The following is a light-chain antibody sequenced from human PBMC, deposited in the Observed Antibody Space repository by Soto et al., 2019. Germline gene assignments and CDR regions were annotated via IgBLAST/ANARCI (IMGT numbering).Light chain of an antibody. CDR1: QSVSSSY. Sequence: ETVLTQSPGTLSLSPGERATLSCRASQSVSSSYLAWYQQKPGQAPRLLIYGASIRATGIPDRFSGSGSGTDFTLTISRLEPEDFAVYYCQQYGTSPAVTFGPGTKVDIK. CDR3: QQYGTSPAVT. CDR2: GAS. J-gene: IGKJ3*01. V-gene: IGKV3-20*01.